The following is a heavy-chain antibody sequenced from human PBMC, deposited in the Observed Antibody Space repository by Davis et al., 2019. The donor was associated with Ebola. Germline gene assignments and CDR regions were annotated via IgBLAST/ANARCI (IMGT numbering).Heavy chain of an antibody. CDR3: AREAPFCGGDCLDY. Sequence: PGGSLRLSCEVSGFTFSDYYMSWIRQAPGKGLEWIAYIGPSGNSFYCADSVKGRFTISRDGSENTLYLQMTSLRAEDTAVYYCAREAPFCGGDCLDYWGQGTLVTVSS. CDR2: IGPSGNSF. CDR1: GFTFSDYY. J-gene: IGHJ4*02. V-gene: IGHV3-11*01. D-gene: IGHD2-21*01.